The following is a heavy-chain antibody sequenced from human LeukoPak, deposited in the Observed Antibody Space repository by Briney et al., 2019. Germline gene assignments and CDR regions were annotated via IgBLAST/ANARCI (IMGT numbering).Heavy chain of an antibody. CDR3: ARDVGYSGSYYGTLDH. CDR1: GFTFSSYA. D-gene: IGHD1-26*01. Sequence: GGSLRLSCAASGFTFSSYAMHWVRQAPGKGLEYVSAISSNGGSTYYANSVKGRFTISRDNSENTLYLQMGSLRAEDMAVYYCARDVGYSGSYYGTLDHWGQGTLVTVSS. J-gene: IGHJ4*02. V-gene: IGHV3-64*01. CDR2: ISSNGGST.